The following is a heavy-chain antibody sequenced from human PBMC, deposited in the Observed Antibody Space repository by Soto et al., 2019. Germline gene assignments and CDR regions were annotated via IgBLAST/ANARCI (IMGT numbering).Heavy chain of an antibody. CDR1: GFTFSDYY. D-gene: IGHD6-19*01. CDR2: ISSSGSTI. CDR3: ARAYSSGSPPRWFDP. Sequence: QVQLVEYGGGLVKPGGSLRLSCAASGFTFSDYYMSWIHKAPGKGLEWVSYISSSGSTIYYADSVKGRFTISRDNAKNSLYLQMNSLRAEDTAVYYCARAYSSGSPPRWFDPWGQGTLVTVSS. J-gene: IGHJ5*02. V-gene: IGHV3-11*01.